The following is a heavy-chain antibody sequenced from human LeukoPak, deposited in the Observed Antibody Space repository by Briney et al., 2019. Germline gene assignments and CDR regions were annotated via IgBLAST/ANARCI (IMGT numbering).Heavy chain of an antibody. J-gene: IGHJ4*02. CDR1: GFTFSIHW. CDR2: VTGDGSST. D-gene: IGHD5-24*01. CDR3: ARDHGDHLDL. Sequence: GGSLRLSCAASGFTFSIHWMHWVRQAPGKGLVWVSRVTGDGSSTIYADSVKGRFTIARDNAKNTLFLQMNSLKTEDTAVYCCARDHGDHLDLWGQGTLVTVSS. V-gene: IGHV3-74*01.